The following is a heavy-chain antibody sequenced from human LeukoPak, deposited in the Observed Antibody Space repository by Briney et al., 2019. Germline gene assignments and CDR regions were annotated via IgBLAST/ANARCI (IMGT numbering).Heavy chain of an antibody. CDR3: ATPRILTGSYYFDY. Sequence: ASVKVSCKASGYTFTGYYMHWVRQAPGQGLEWMGWINPNSGGTNYAQKFQGWVTMTRDTSISTAYMELSRLRSDDTAVYYCATPRILTGSYYFDYWGQGTLVTVSS. D-gene: IGHD3-9*01. V-gene: IGHV1-2*04. CDR2: INPNSGGT. CDR1: GYTFTGYY. J-gene: IGHJ4*02.